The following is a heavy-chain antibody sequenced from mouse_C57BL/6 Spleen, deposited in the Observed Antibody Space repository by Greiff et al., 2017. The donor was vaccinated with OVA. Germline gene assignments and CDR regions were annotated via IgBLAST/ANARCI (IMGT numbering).Heavy chain of an antibody. J-gene: IGHJ4*01. CDR1: GFTFSNYW. CDR2: IRLKSDNYAT. V-gene: IGHV6-3*01. Sequence: EVKLVESGGGLVQPGGSMKLSCVASGFTFSNYWMNWVRQSPEKGLEWVAQIRLKSDNYATHYAESVKGRFTISRDDSKSSVYLQMNNLRAEDTGIYYCTGGYDYDVDYYAMDYWGQGTSVTVSS. D-gene: IGHD2-4*01. CDR3: TGGYDYDVDYYAMDY.